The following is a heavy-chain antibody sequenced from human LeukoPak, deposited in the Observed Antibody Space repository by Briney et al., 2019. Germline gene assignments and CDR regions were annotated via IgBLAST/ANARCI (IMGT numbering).Heavy chain of an antibody. Sequence: SETLSLTCAVYGGSFSGYYWSWIRQPPGKGLEWIGEINHSGSTNYNPSPKSRVTISVDTSKNQFSLKLSSVTAADTAVYYCATRSYCSSTSCHDYWGQGTLVTVSS. V-gene: IGHV4-34*01. CDR2: INHSGST. CDR1: GGSFSGYY. CDR3: ATRSYCSSTSCHDY. J-gene: IGHJ4*02. D-gene: IGHD2-2*01.